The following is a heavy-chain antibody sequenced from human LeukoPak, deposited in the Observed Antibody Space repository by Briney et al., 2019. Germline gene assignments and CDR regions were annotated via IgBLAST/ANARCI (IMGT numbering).Heavy chain of an antibody. J-gene: IGHJ5*02. CDR1: RDSISDYY. V-gene: IGHV4-59*01. CDR3: ARAIVVVPAAIRDGWFDP. CDR2: IYYSGST. D-gene: IGHD2-2*01. Sequence: KTSETLSLTCTVSRDSISDYYWSWIRQPPGKGLEWIGYIYYSGSTNYNPSLKSRVTISVDTSKNQFSLKLSSVTAADTAVYYCARAIVVVPAAIRDGWFDPWGQGTLVTVSS.